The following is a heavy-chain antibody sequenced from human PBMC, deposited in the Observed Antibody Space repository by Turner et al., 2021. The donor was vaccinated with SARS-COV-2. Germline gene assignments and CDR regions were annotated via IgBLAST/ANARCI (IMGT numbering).Heavy chain of an antibody. CDR3: SRDIYGGNSGPAG. Sequence: QVQLVESGGGVVQPGRSLILSCAASGFTLSSYGMPWVRQAPGKGLEWVAVISYDGSNKYYADSVKGRFTISRDNSKNTLYLQMNSLRAEDTAVYYCSRDIYGGNSGPAGWGQGTLVTVSS. CDR1: GFTLSSYG. V-gene: IGHV3-30*04. D-gene: IGHD2-21*02. CDR2: ISYDGSNK. J-gene: IGHJ4*02.